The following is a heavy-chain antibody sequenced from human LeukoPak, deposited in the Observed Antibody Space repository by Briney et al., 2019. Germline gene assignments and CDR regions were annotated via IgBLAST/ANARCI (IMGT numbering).Heavy chain of an antibody. Sequence: GGSLRLSCVASGFTFSDHYMDWVRQAPGKGLGWVAVIWYDRSKTYYADSVKGRFTISRDNSKNTLYLQMSSLRAEDTAVYYCARDRYYGSENYYYYYYMDVWGKGTTVTVTS. V-gene: IGHV3-33*08. CDR1: GFTFSDHY. J-gene: IGHJ6*03. CDR2: IWYDRSKT. D-gene: IGHD3-10*01. CDR3: ARDRYYGSENYYYYYYMDV.